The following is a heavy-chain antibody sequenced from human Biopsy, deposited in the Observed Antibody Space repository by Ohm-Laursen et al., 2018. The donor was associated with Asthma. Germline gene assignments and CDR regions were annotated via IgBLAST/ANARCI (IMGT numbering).Heavy chain of an antibody. CDR3: AKASCYYFSCDLDV. J-gene: IGHJ6*02. CDR2: ISPIIGSI. V-gene: IGHV1-69*06. CDR1: GGTLNNYA. Sequence: SSVKVSCKASGGTLNNYAINWVRQAPGQGLEWMGGISPIIGSIKYAEKFQGRVTLTADIFTNTVHMELTSLRSDDTAVLYCAKASCYYFSCDLDVWGQGTTVIVSS.